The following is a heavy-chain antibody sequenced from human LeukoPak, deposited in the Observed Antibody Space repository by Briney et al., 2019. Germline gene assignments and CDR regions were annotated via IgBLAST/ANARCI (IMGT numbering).Heavy chain of an antibody. CDR2: IIPILGIA. V-gene: IGHV1-69*04. CDR3: ARDYGSGSSRFDY. CDR1: GGTFSSYA. J-gene: IGHJ4*02. D-gene: IGHD3-10*01. Sequence: SVKVSCKASGGTFSSYAISWVRQAPGQGLEWMGRIIPILGIANYAQKFQGRVTITADKSTSTAYMELSSLRSEDTAVYYCARDYGSGSSRFDYWGQGTLVTVSS.